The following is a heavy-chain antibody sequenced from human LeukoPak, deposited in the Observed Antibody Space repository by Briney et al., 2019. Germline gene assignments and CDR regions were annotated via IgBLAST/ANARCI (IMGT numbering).Heavy chain of an antibody. CDR2: MYYNGDT. CDR3: ASPRSPYYFEY. J-gene: IGHJ4*02. CDR1: GVSISSAYYY. V-gene: IGHV4-30-4*01. Sequence: SETLSLTCTVSGVSISSAYYYWSWIPQPPGKGLEWIGYMYYNGDTYYNPSLESRVTISLDTSKNQFSLRLSSVTAADTAVYYCASPRSPYYFEYWGQGTLVTVSS. D-gene: IGHD3-10*01.